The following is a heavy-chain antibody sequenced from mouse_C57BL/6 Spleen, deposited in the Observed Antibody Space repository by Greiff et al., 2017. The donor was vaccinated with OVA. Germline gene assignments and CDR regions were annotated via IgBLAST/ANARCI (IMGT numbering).Heavy chain of an antibody. Sequence: VKLMESGPGLVAPSQSLSITCTVSGFSLTSYGVDWVRQSPGKGLEWLGVIWGVGSTNYNSALKSRLSISKDNSKSQVFLKMNSLQTDDTAMYYCARYYDNAMDYWGQGTSVTVSS. CDR2: IWGVGST. V-gene: IGHV2-6*01. CDR3: ARYYDNAMDY. D-gene: IGHD2-4*01. J-gene: IGHJ4*01. CDR1: GFSLTSYG.